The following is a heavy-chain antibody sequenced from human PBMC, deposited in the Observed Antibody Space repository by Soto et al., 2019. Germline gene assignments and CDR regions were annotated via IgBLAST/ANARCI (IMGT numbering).Heavy chain of an antibody. CDR3: AKFGGDSLGYCSSTSCYEGYYFDY. CDR1: GFTFSSYA. CDR2: ISGSGGST. V-gene: IGHV3-23*01. D-gene: IGHD2-2*01. J-gene: IGHJ4*02. Sequence: GGSLRLSCAASGFTFSSYAMSWVRQAPGKGLEWVSAISGSGGSTYYADSVKGRFTISRDNSKNTLYLQMNSLRAEDTAVYYCAKFGGDSLGYCSSTSCYEGYYFDYWGQGTLATVSS.